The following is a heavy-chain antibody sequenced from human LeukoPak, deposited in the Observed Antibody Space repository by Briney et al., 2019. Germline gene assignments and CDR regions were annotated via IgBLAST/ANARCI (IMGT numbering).Heavy chain of an antibody. V-gene: IGHV4-38-2*01. CDR1: GYIITSGYY. CDR2: IYHSGST. D-gene: IGHD3-10*01. Sequence: SETLSLTCAVSGYIITSGYYWGWIRQPPGKGLEWIGSIYHSGSTYYNPSLKTRVTISVDTSKNQFSLKLSSVTAADTAVYYCARHSSGSYYTILYYYYYYMDVWGKGTTVTVSS. CDR3: ARHSSGSYYTILYYYYYYMDV. J-gene: IGHJ6*03.